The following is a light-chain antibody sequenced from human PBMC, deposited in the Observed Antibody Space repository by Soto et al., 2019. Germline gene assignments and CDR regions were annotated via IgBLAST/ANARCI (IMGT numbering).Light chain of an antibody. CDR2: AAS. J-gene: IGKJ2*01. CDR3: QQSYSTPRT. V-gene: IGKV1-39*01. Sequence: DIPMTPSPSSLSASVGDRVTITCRASQSISSYLNWYQQKPGKAPKLLIYAASSLQSVVPSRFSGSGSGTDFTLTISSRQPEDFATYYCQQSYSTPRTFGQGTKLEIK. CDR1: QSISSY.